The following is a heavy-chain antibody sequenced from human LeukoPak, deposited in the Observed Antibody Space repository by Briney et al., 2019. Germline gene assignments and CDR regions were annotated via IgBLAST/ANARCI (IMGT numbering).Heavy chain of an antibody. J-gene: IGHJ4*02. CDR1: GFIFSSYV. CDR2: ISSNGVNT. CDR3: ARASFTSTWHHLGS. Sequence: GGSLRLSCAASGFIFSSYVMHWVRQAPGKGLEYVSSISSNGVNTYYANSVKGRFTISRDNSKNTLYLQMGSLRAEDMVVYYCARASFTSTWHHLGSWGQGTLVTVSS. V-gene: IGHV3-64*01. D-gene: IGHD2-2*01.